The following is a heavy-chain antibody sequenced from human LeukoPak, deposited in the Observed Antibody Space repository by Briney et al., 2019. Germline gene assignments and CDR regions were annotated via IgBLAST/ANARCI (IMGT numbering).Heavy chain of an antibody. CDR1: GFTFSSYE. J-gene: IGHJ3*02. D-gene: IGHD3-22*01. CDR2: INHSGST. Sequence: GSLRLSCAASGFTFSSYEMNWVRQPPGKGLEWIGEINHSGSTNYNPSLKSRVTISVDTSKNQFSLKLSSVTAADTAVYYCARLNYYDSSGYSAAFDIWGQGTMVTVSS. V-gene: IGHV4-34*01. CDR3: ARLNYYDSSGYSAAFDI.